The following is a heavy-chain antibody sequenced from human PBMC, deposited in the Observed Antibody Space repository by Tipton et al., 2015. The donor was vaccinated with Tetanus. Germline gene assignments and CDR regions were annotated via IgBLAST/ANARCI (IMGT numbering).Heavy chain of an antibody. D-gene: IGHD3-10*01. V-gene: IGHV4-59*01. J-gene: IGHJ4*02. CDR3: ARSKLLWFGESLSGFDS. CDR2: VYYTGST. CDR1: GGSMSTYY. Sequence: TLSLTCTVSGGSMSTYYWSWIRQPPGKGLEWIGYVYYTGSTDYNPSLKSRVTISVDTSKSQFSLRPTSVTAADTAVYYCARSKLLWFGESLSGFDSWGQGTLVTVSA.